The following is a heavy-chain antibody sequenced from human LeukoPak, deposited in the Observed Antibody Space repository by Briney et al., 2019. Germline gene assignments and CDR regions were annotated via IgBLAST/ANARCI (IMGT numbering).Heavy chain of an antibody. CDR1: GYSFTSYW. J-gene: IGHJ4*02. Sequence: GESLKISCKGSGYSFTSYWIGWVRQMPGKGMEWMGIIYPGDSDTKYRPSFQGQVTISADKSISTAYLQWSSLKASDTAMCYCARSYCSSTSCYLSLFDYWGQGTLVTVSS. V-gene: IGHV5-51*01. CDR2: IYPGDSDT. CDR3: ARSYCSSTSCYLSLFDY. D-gene: IGHD2-2*01.